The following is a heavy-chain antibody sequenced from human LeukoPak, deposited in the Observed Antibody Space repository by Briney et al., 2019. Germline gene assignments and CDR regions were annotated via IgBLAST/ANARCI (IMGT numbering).Heavy chain of an antibody. J-gene: IGHJ6*03. D-gene: IGHD4-11*01. Sequence: SVKVSCKASGGTFSSYSINWVRQAPGQGLEWMGGIIPIFVTANYAQKFQGRVTITTDESTSTAYMELSSLRSEDTAVYYCASEKRGYSNYGGYYYYYVDVWGKGTTVTVSS. CDR2: IIPIFVTA. CDR1: GGTFSSYS. V-gene: IGHV1-69*05. CDR3: ASEKRGYSNYGGYYYYYVDV.